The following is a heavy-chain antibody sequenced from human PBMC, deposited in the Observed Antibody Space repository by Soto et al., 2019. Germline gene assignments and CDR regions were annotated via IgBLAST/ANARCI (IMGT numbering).Heavy chain of an antibody. Sequence: QVQLVESGGGVVQPGRSLRLSCAASGFTFSSYGMHWVRQAPGKGLEWVAVISSDGSNKYYADSVKGRFTISRDNSKNTLYLQMNSLRAEDTAVYYCAKDSNGDYDPWFDPWGQGTLVTVSS. CDR1: GFTFSSYG. CDR2: ISSDGSNK. V-gene: IGHV3-30*18. CDR3: AKDSNGDYDPWFDP. J-gene: IGHJ5*02. D-gene: IGHD4-17*01.